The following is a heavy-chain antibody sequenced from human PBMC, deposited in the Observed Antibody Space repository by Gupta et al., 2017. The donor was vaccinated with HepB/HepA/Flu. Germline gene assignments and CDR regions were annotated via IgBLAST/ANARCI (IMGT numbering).Heavy chain of an antibody. D-gene: IGHD3-10*01. J-gene: IGHJ3*02. CDR3: ARDRRTSTGDAFDI. CDR1: GYSFPGHY. CDR2: INPNNGGT. V-gene: IGHV1-2*04. Sequence: QVQLVQSGAEVKKPGASVKVSCKASGYSFPGHYMHWVRQAPGQGLEWMGWINPNNGGTNYAEKFQGWVTMTRDTSISTAYMELNRLRPDDTAVYYGARDRRTSTGDAFDIWGQGTRGTVAS.